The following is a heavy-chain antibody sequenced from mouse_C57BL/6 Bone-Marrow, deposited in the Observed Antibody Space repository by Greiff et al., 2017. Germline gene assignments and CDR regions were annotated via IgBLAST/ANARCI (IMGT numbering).Heavy chain of an antibody. Sequence: EVQLQESGPGLVKPSQSLSLTCSVTGYSITSGYYWNWIRQFPGNKLEWMGYISYDGSNNYNPSLKNRISITRDTSKNQFFLKLNSVTTEDTATYYCARVGYYYGSRYYFDYWGQGTTLTVSS. CDR1: GYSITSGYY. CDR3: ARVGYYYGSRYYFDY. J-gene: IGHJ2*01. D-gene: IGHD1-1*01. CDR2: ISYDGSN. V-gene: IGHV3-6*01.